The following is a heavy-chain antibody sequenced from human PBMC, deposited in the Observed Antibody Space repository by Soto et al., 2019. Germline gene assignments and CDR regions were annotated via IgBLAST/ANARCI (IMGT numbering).Heavy chain of an antibody. CDR3: ARDRDNGLEY. V-gene: IGHV3-33*01. CDR2: IWYDGSNN. CDR1: GFPFNNHA. J-gene: IGHJ4*02. Sequence: GGSLRLSCVAAGFPFNNHAFHWVRQAPGKGLEWVSFIWYDGSNNNYADSVKGRFTISRDDSKNTLYLQMNGLRAEDTAVYYCARDRDNGLEYWGQGTLVTVSP. D-gene: IGHD2-8*01.